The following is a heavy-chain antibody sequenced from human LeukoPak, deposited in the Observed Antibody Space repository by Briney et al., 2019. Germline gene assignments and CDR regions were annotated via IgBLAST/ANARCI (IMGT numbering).Heavy chain of an antibody. CDR3: ARGPYSSIWYVDY. CDR1: GFTFSNYW. J-gene: IGHJ4*02. CDR2: INSDGSYT. D-gene: IGHD6-13*01. V-gene: IGHV3-74*01. Sequence: GGYLRLSCAASGFTFSNYWIHWVRQAPRKGLMWFSRINSDGSYTSYADSVKGRFTISRDNAKNTLYLQMNSLRAEDTAVYYCARGPYSSIWYVDYWGQGTLVTVAS.